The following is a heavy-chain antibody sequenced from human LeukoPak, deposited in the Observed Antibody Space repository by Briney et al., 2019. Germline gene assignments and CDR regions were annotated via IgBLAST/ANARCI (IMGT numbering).Heavy chain of an antibody. J-gene: IGHJ4*02. Sequence: GGSLRLSCAAAGFTFSGYWMSWVRQTTEKGLECVAKINEDGSEKHYVDSVRGRFTISRDNAKNSLYLQMNSLRAEDTAVYYCARGENSSPLFDYWGQGTLVTVSS. CDR3: ARGENSSPLFDY. V-gene: IGHV3-7*04. CDR1: GFTFSGYW. CDR2: INEDGSEK.